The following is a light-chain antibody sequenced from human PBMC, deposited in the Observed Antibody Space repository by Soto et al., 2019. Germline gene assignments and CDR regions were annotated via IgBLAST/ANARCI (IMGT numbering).Light chain of an antibody. V-gene: IGKV1-9*01. CDR3: QQLNSYPLT. Sequence: IQLTQSPSSLSACVGDRVTITCRASQGISSYLAWYQQKPGKAPKLLIYAASTLQSGVPSRFNGSGSGTDFTLTISSLQPEDFATYYFQQLNSYPLTFGGGTKVAIK. CDR1: QGISSY. CDR2: AAS. J-gene: IGKJ4*01.